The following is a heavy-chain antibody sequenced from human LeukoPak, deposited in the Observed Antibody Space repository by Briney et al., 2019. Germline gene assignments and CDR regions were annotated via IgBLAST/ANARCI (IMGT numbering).Heavy chain of an antibody. CDR3: ARKSDSLLVREGDC. CDR1: GFTVNRNY. CDR2: IYSGGTT. V-gene: IGHV3-66*01. D-gene: IGHD3-10*01. Sequence: GGSLRLSCAASGFTVNRNYMIWVRQAPGKGLECASVIYSGGTTWYADSVKGRFTISRDTNTLYLQMNSLRAEDTAVYYCARKSDSLLVREGDCWGQGTLVTVSS. J-gene: IGHJ4*02.